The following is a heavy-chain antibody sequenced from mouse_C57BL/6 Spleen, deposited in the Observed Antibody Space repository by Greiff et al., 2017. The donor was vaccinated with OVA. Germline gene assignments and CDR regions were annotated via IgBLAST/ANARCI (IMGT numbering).Heavy chain of an antibody. CDR1: GYTFTDYY. CDR2: INPYNGGT. D-gene: IGHD4-1*01. V-gene: IGHV1-19*01. CDR3: ARSKQGLSYWYFDV. Sequence: EVQLQQSGPVLVKPGASVKMSCKASGYTFTDYYMNWVKQSHGKSLEWIGVINPYNGGTSYNQKFKGKATLTVDKSSSTAYMELNSLTSEDSAVYYCARSKQGLSYWYFDVWGTGTTVTVSS. J-gene: IGHJ1*03.